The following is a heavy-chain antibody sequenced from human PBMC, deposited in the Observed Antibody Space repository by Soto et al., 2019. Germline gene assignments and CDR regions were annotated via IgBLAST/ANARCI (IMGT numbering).Heavy chain of an antibody. V-gene: IGHV1-69*13. J-gene: IGHJ6*02. D-gene: IGHD3-16*01. Sequence: SVKVSCKASGGTFSSYAISWVRQAPGQGLEWMGGIIPIFGTANYAQKFQGRVTITADESTSTAYMELSSLRSEDTAVYYCARVLGDYYGMDVWGQGTTVTVSS. CDR1: GGTFSSYA. CDR3: ARVLGDYYGMDV. CDR2: IIPIFGTA.